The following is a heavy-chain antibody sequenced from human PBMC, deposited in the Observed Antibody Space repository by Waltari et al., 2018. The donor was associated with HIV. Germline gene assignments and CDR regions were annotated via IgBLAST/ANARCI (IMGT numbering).Heavy chain of an antibody. CDR3: ARGWSTSSFGP. Sequence: VPLVPSGSELKKPGASVKVSFKASGFPFTTYAIHWVRQAPGHGLEWMGWINTKTGNPTYAQGFTGRFVFSLDTSVSTAYLQISSLKAEDTAVYYCARGWSTSSFGPWGQGTLVTVSS. CDR1: GFPFTTYA. CDR2: INTKTGNP. J-gene: IGHJ5*02. V-gene: IGHV7-4-1*02. D-gene: IGHD2-2*01.